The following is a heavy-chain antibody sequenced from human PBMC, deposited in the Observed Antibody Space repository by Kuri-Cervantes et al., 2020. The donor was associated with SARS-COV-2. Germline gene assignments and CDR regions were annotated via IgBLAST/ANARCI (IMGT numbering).Heavy chain of an antibody. CDR3: ARDPSKWELLGWGWFDP. D-gene: IGHD1-26*01. CDR2: ISYDGSNK. CDR1: GFTFSSYA. J-gene: IGHJ5*02. V-gene: IGHV3-30-3*01. Sequence: GESLKISCAASGFTFSSYAMHWVRQAPGKGLEWVAVISYDGSNKYYADSVKGRFTISRDNSKNTLYLQMNSLRAEDTAVHYCARDPSKWELLGWGWFDPWGQGTLVTVSS.